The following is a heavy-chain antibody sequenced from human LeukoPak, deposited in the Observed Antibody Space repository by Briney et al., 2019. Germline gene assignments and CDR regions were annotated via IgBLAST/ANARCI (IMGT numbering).Heavy chain of an antibody. CDR2: MNPNNGKT. V-gene: IGHV1-8*01. CDR1: GFKFTGYD. CDR3: VRDGEGVAISVNYWFDP. Sequence: ASVKVSCEASGFKFTGYDINWVRQASGRGLEWMGWMNPNNGKTGYAQKFQGRVTMTRDTSTSTAYMELRGLISEDTAVYYCVRDGEGVAISVNYWFDPWGQGTLVTVSS. J-gene: IGHJ5*02. D-gene: IGHD3-10*01.